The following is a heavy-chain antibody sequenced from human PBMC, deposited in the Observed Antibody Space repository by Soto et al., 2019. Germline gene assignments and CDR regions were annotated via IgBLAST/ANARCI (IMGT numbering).Heavy chain of an antibody. Sequence: SVKVSCKASGYTFTSYGISWVRQAPGQGLEWMGGIIPIFGTANYAQKFQGSVTITADESTSTAYMELSSLRSEYTAVYYCARDLLTGYYNWFDPWGQGTLVTVSS. CDR3: ARDLLTGYYNWFDP. V-gene: IGHV1-69*13. D-gene: IGHD3-9*01. CDR1: GYTFTSYG. J-gene: IGHJ5*02. CDR2: IIPIFGTA.